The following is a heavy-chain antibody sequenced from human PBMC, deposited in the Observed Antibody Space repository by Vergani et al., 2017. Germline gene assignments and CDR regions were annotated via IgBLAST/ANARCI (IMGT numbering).Heavy chain of an antibody. CDR1: GGIFSSNT. CDR3: ARDPRGYGGDPEDYYYGMDV. V-gene: IGHV1-69*09. J-gene: IGHJ6*02. D-gene: IGHD2-21*02. CDR2: IIPVLGKT. Sequence: QVQLVQSGAEVKKPASSVKVSCKASGGIFSSNTISWVRQVPGQGLEWMGRIIPVLGKTKYAQDFQGRLTITADTSTSTAYMELTSLRSQDTAVYYCARDPRGYGGDPEDYYYGMDVWGQGTTVTVSS.